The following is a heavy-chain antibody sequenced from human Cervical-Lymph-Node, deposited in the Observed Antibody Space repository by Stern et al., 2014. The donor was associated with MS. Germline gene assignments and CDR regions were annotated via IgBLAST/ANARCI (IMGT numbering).Heavy chain of an antibody. V-gene: IGHV4-31*01. Sequence: QVQLVESGPGLVKPSQTLSLTCTVSGGSIGSCGYNWGRGPPHPGQGLGGIVHIYSSRSTHYNPSLKSLSTISIDLSEKSFSRKLTSGTAADTAVYFCARVPLVTTTFDSWGQGTLVTVSS. CDR1: GGSIGSCGYN. D-gene: IGHD5-12*01. CDR3: ARVPLVTTTFDS. J-gene: IGHJ4*02. CDR2: IYSSRST.